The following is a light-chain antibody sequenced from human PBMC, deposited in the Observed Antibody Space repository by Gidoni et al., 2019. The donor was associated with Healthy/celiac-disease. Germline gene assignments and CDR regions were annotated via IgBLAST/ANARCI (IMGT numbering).Light chain of an antibody. CDR1: QSVSSSY. CDR2: GAS. J-gene: IGKJ3*01. CDR3: QQYGSSPFT. V-gene: IGKV3-20*01. Sequence: SVLTQSPGTLSLSPGERATLSCRASQSVSSSYLAWYQQKHGQAPRLLIYGASSRATGIPDRFSGSGSGTDFTLTISRLEPEDFAVYYCQQYGSSPFTFGPGTKVDIK.